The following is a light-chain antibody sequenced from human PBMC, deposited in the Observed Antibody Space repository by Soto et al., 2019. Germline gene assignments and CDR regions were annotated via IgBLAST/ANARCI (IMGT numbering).Light chain of an antibody. CDR3: QQSDSYPYS. CDR2: AAS. J-gene: IGKJ2*01. Sequence: GDRVTITCRASQSITNYLNWYQQKPGKAPKLLVYAASSVQSGVPSRFSGNGSGTDFTLTISSLQPEDFASYYCQQSDSYPYSFGQGTKLEIK. CDR1: QSITNY. V-gene: IGKV1-39*01.